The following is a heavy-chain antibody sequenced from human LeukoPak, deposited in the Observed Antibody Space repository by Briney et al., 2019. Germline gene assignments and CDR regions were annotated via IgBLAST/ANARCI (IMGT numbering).Heavy chain of an antibody. CDR1: GGSISSYY. CDR3: AREPCGGDCYSATRWFDP. CDR2: IYYSGST. V-gene: IGHV4-59*01. J-gene: IGHJ5*02. Sequence: SETLSLTCTASGGSISSYYWSWIRQPPGKGLEWIGYIYYSGSTKYNPSLNSQVTLSVDTSKNQFSLKLSSVTAADTAVDYCAREPCGGDCYSATRWFDPWGQGTLVTVSS. D-gene: IGHD2-21*02.